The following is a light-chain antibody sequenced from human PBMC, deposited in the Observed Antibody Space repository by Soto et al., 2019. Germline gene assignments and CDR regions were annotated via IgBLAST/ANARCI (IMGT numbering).Light chain of an antibody. Sequence: SYELTQPPSVSVAPGQTARITCGGNNIGSKSVHWYQQKPGQAPVLVVYDDSDRPSGIPERFSGSNSGNTATLTISRVEAGDEADYYCQVWDSSSDLVVFGGGTKVNVL. V-gene: IGLV3-21*02. CDR1: NIGSKS. J-gene: IGLJ2*01. CDR2: DDS. CDR3: QVWDSSSDLVV.